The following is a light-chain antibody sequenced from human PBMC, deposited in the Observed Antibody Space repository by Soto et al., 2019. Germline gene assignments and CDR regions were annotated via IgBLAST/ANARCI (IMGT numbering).Light chain of an antibody. Sequence: DIQMTQSPSTLSASIGDRVNITCRASESIRTWLAWYQHKPGKAPKFLIYDASSLESGVPSRFSGSGSGTEFTLPISNLQPDDFETYFCQQYHNYPRTFGQGTKVEIK. V-gene: IGKV1-5*01. CDR2: DAS. CDR3: QQYHNYPRT. CDR1: ESIRTW. J-gene: IGKJ1*01.